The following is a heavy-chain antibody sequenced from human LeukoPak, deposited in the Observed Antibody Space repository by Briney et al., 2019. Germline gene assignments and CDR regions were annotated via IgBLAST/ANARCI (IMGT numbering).Heavy chain of an antibody. CDR2: ITGSGGGI. J-gene: IGHJ4*02. CDR1: GFSFSNFA. CDR3: VKESQYNWNDGNFDY. D-gene: IGHD1-20*01. Sequence: PGGSLRLSCAASGFSFSNFAMSWVCQAPGKGLEWVSAITGSGGGIYYADSVEGRFTISRDQSKNTLYLQMNSLRAEDTAVYYCVKESQYNWNDGNFDYWGQGTLVTVSS. V-gene: IGHV3-23*01.